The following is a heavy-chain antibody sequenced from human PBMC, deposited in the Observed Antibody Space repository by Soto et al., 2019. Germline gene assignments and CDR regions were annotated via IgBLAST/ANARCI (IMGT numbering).Heavy chain of an antibody. CDR2: ISDYNGNT. CDR3: AREGYYSGSGTYSPPRYYGMDV. D-gene: IGHD3-10*01. Sequence: QVQLVQSGAEVKRAGASVKVSCKASGYTFSSYGLCWVRQAPGQGLEWMGWISDYNGNTHYAQKFQGRVIMTTDTSTRTAYMELRSLRSDDTAVYFCAREGYYSGSGTYSPPRYYGMDVWGQGTTVTVSS. CDR1: GYTFSSYG. J-gene: IGHJ6*02. V-gene: IGHV1-18*01.